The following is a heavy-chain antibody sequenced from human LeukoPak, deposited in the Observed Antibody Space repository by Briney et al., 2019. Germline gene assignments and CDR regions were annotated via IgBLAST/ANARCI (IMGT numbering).Heavy chain of an antibody. CDR3: AKGGSDYDDHGYSFDY. V-gene: IGHV3-23*01. CDR2: ISSSGGNT. Sequence: PGGSLRLSCAASGFTFSSYAMSWVRQAPGKGLECVSAISSSGGNTYYADSVKGRFTISRDNSKNTLYLQMNSLRAEDTAVYYCAKGGSDYDDHGYSFDYGGQGALVPVSP. CDR1: GFTFSSYA. J-gene: IGHJ4*02. D-gene: IGHD1-26*01.